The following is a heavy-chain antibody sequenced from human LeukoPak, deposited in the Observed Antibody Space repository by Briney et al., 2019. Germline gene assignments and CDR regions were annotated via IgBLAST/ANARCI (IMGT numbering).Heavy chain of an antibody. J-gene: IGHJ4*02. CDR3: ARLSSGSSSWYDIDY. D-gene: IGHD6-13*01. Sequence: PSQTLSLTCTVSGGSISSYYWSWIRQPPGKGLEWIGYIYYSGSTNHNPSLKSRVTISVDTSKNQFSLKLSSVTAADTAVYYCARLSSGSSSWYDIDYWGQGTLVTVSS. CDR1: GGSISSYY. CDR2: IYYSGST. V-gene: IGHV4-59*08.